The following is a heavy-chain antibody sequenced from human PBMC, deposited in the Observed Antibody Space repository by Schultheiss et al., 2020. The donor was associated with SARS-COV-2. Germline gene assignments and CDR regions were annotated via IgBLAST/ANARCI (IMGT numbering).Heavy chain of an antibody. CDR2: ISGSGGST. Sequence: GGSLRLSCAASGFTVSSNYMSWVRQAPGKGLEWVSAISGSGGSTYYADSVKGRFTTSRDNTKNSLYLQMNSLRAEDTAVYYCARDGFHSGRDYWGQGTLVTVSS. CDR3: ARDGFHSGRDY. V-gene: IGHV3-23*01. D-gene: IGHD6-19*01. J-gene: IGHJ4*02. CDR1: GFTVSSNY.